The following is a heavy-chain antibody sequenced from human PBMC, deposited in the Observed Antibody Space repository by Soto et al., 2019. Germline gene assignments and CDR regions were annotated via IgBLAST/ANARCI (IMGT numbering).Heavy chain of an antibody. D-gene: IGHD1-26*01. V-gene: IGHV3-72*01. CDR2: IRHRADGYIT. Sequence: EVQLVESGGGLVQPGGSLRLSCAASGFTFSDHYMDWVRQAPGKGLEWVGRIRHRADGYITEYAASVKGRFTISRDDSLNSLYLQMNSLQTGDTAVYFCAMLWDRWFDAWGQGTLVTVSS. CDR1: GFTFSDHY. J-gene: IGHJ5*02. CDR3: AMLWDRWFDA.